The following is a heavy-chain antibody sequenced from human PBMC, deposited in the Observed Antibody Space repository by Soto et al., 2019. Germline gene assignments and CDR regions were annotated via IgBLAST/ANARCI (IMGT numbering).Heavy chain of an antibody. CDR1: GGSISSYY. V-gene: IGHV4-59*01. D-gene: IGHD2-8*01. CDR2: IYYSGST. CDR3: ARDLSIMRQDAFDI. Sequence: PSETLSLTCTVSGGSISSYYWSWIRQPPGKGLEWIGYIYYSGSTNYNPSLKSRVTISVDTSKNQFSLKLSSVTAADTAVYYCARDLSIMRQDAFDIWGQEKMVTVSS. J-gene: IGHJ3*02.